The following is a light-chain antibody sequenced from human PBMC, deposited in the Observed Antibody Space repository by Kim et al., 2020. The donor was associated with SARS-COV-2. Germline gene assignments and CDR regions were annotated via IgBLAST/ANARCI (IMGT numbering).Light chain of an antibody. CDR1: SSDIGAYDY. J-gene: IGLJ1*01. CDR2: DVT. V-gene: IGLV2-14*01. CDR3: NSFTSSRTYV. Sequence: QSALTQPASVSGSPGQSITVSCTGTSSDIGAYDYVSWHQQHPDKAPKLIIYDVTKRPSGVSNRFSGSKSGNTASLTISGPQAEDEADYYCNSFTSSRTYVFGTGTKVTVL.